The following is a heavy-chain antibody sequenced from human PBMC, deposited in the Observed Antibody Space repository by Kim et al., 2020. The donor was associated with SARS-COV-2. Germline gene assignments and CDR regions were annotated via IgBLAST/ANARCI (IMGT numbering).Heavy chain of an antibody. CDR2: ISGSGGST. Sequence: GGSLRLSCAASGFTFSSYAMSWVRQAPGKGLEWVSAISGSGGSTYYADSVKGRFTISRDNSKNTLYLQMNSLRAEDTAVYYCAKDPPSYYYDSSGYYYFWGQGTLVTVSS. D-gene: IGHD3-22*01. J-gene: IGHJ4*02. CDR3: AKDPPSYYYDSSGYYYF. V-gene: IGHV3-23*01. CDR1: GFTFSSYA.